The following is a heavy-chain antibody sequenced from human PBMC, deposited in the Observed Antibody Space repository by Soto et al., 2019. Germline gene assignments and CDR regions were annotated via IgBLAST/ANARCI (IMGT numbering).Heavy chain of an antibody. J-gene: IGHJ4*02. CDR2: FYHSGTT. CDR3: ARDPGYCTNGVCPIFDF. D-gene: IGHD2-8*01. Sequence: PSHTLSLTSTVSGDSIKNFFWSWVRQPTLKGLEWIGHFYHSGTTNYSPELKSRVTISIDQSKNQFSLRLNSVTAADTAVYFCARDPGYCTNGVCPIFDFWGQGIPVTVSS. V-gene: IGHV4-59*01. CDR1: GDSIKNFF.